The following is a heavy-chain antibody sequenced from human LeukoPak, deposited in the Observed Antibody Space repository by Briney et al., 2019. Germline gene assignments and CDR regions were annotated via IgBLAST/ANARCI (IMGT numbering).Heavy chain of an antibody. J-gene: IGHJ4*02. CDR1: GYTFINYA. Sequence: ASVKVSCKASGYTFINYAIHWVRQAPGQGLEWMGGIIPIFGTANYAQKFQGRVTITADESTSTAYMELSSLRSEDTAVYYCARDRPRTYYDSSGYSFDYWGQGTLVTVSS. V-gene: IGHV1-69*13. CDR2: IIPIFGTA. D-gene: IGHD3-22*01. CDR3: ARDRPRTYYDSSGYSFDY.